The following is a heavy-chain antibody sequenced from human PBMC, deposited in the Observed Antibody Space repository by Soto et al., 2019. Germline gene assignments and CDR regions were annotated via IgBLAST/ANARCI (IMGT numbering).Heavy chain of an antibody. Sequence: PGGSLRLSCAASGFTFSSYCMSWVRQAPGKGLEWVANIKKDGSEKYYADSVKGRFTISRDNAENSLYLQMDSLRAEDTAVYYCARDPRDSEYAIFDYWGQGNLVTVSS. CDR3: ARDPRDSEYAIFDY. V-gene: IGHV3-7*05. CDR2: IKKDGSEK. CDR1: GFTFSSYC. J-gene: IGHJ4*02. D-gene: IGHD1-26*01.